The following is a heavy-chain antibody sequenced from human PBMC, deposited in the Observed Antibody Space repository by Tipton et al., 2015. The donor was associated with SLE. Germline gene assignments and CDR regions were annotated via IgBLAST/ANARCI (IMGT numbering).Heavy chain of an antibody. CDR1: GDSISSGAYR. Sequence: TLSLTCTVSGDSISSGAYRWTWIRLPPGKGLEWIGNLYHSGTTFYNPSLKSRVSISLDTSKNHFSLRVSSVPAADTGVYSCAGVVGDQACSSGTCYFDSWGQGTLVTVSS. V-gene: IGHV4-31*03. D-gene: IGHD2-15*01. J-gene: IGHJ4*02. CDR2: LYHSGTT. CDR3: AGVVGDQACSSGTCYFDS.